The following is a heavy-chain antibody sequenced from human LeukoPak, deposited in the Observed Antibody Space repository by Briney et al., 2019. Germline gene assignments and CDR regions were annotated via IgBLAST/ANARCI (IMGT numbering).Heavy chain of an antibody. V-gene: IGHV3-66*03. CDR3: AKGAWAADGPMGNNFAS. CDR1: GFTVSSNY. CDR2: IYSSGST. D-gene: IGHD6-13*01. J-gene: IGHJ4*02. Sequence: GGSLRLSCAASGFTVSSNYMSWVRQAPGKGLEWVSVIYSSGSTYYADSVKGRFTISRDNSKNTLTLQMNSLKTEDTSIYFCAKGAWAADGPMGNNFASWGQGTLVTVSS.